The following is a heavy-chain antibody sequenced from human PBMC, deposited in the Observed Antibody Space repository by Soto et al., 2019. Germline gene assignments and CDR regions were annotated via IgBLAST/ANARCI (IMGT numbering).Heavy chain of an antibody. D-gene: IGHD1-26*01. Sequence: PGGSLRVSCAASGFTFSNYAMNWVRQAPGKGLQWVSSIGGTGETTYFGGSVKGRFTISRDNSKNTLYLQLNSLRPDDTAVYYCAKGSGSTYSHLVDWGQGTQVTVSS. CDR3: AKGSGSTYSHLVD. CDR2: IGGTGETT. V-gene: IGHV3-23*01. J-gene: IGHJ4*02. CDR1: GFTFSNYA.